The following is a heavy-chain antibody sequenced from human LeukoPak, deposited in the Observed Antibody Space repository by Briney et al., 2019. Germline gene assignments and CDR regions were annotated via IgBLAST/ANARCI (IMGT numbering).Heavy chain of an antibody. Sequence: PGGSLRLSCAASGFTFSRYDMNWVRQATGKGLEWVSVIGSAGDTYYLDSVTGRFTISRENAKNSLYLQMNSLRAGDTAVYYCAGSSGRLARLLYYWGEGTLVAVSS. CDR2: IGSAGDT. CDR3: AGSSGRLARLLYY. CDR1: GFTFSRYD. D-gene: IGHD3-10*01. J-gene: IGHJ4*02. V-gene: IGHV3-13*04.